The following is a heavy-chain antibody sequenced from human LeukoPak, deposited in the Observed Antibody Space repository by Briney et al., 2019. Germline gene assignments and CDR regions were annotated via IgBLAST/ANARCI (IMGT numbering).Heavy chain of an antibody. CDR1: GGSISSYY. D-gene: IGHD6-6*01. V-gene: IGHV4-4*07. CDR2: IYTSGST. CDR3: ASIRYSSSSYWFDP. Sequence: SETLSLTCTVSGGSISSYYWSWIRQPAGKGLEWIGRIYTSGSTNYNPSLNSRVTMSVDASKNQFSLKLSSVTAADTAVYYCASIRYSSSSYWFDPWGQGTLVTVSS. J-gene: IGHJ5*02.